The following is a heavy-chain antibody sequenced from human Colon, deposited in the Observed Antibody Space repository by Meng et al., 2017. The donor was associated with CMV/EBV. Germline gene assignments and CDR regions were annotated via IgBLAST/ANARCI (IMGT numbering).Heavy chain of an antibody. J-gene: IGHJ4*02. CDR1: GGSIGTSTLY. CDR3: ARELRGTEYFRGGSPGSGF. Sequence: SETLSLTCSVSGGSIGTSTLYWGWVRRPPGKGLEWIGTVYYNGATQYNPFLRSRATVSVANSKNQFSLTLRSLTAADTAVYYCARELRGTEYFRGGSPGSGFWGQGTLVTVSS. D-gene: IGHD3-10*01. V-gene: IGHV4-39*07. CDR2: VYYNGAT.